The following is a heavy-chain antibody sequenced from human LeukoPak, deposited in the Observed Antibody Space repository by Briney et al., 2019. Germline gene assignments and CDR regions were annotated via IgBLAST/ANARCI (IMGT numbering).Heavy chain of an antibody. Sequence: SETLSVTCTVSGASLSSYYCSWIRQSPGKGLEWIGLISYSGSTKYNSSLESRVTISADTSKSQCSLKLSSVTAADTAVYYCVRGAGWLPDYWGQGTLVTVSS. CDR1: GASLSSYY. CDR3: VRGAGWLPDY. V-gene: IGHV4-59*01. D-gene: IGHD5-24*01. J-gene: IGHJ4*02. CDR2: ISYSGST.